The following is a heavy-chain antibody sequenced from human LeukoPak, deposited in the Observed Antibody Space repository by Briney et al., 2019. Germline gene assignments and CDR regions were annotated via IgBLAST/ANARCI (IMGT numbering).Heavy chain of an antibody. Sequence: SETLSLTCTVSGGSIISENYYWSWIRQPAGKGLEWIGRIYPRGTTNYNPSLKSRVTISIDTSKNHFSLKLSSVTAADTAVYYCARQTGSGLFILPGGQGTLVTVSS. J-gene: IGHJ4*02. V-gene: IGHV4-61*02. CDR2: IYPRGTT. CDR3: ARQTGSGLFILP. D-gene: IGHD3/OR15-3a*01. CDR1: GGSIISENYY.